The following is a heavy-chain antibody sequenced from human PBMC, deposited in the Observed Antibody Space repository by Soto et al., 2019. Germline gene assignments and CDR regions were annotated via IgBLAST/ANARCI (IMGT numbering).Heavy chain of an antibody. Sequence: QVQLVESGGGVVQPGRSLRLSCAACGFTFSSYAMHWVRQAPGKGLEWVAVISYDGSNKYYADSVKGRFTISRDNSKNTLYLQMNSLRAEDTAVYYCARELPLGYYFDYWGQGTLVTVSS. D-gene: IGHD7-27*01. V-gene: IGHV3-30-3*01. CDR3: ARELPLGYYFDY. CDR2: ISYDGSNK. CDR1: GFTFSSYA. J-gene: IGHJ4*02.